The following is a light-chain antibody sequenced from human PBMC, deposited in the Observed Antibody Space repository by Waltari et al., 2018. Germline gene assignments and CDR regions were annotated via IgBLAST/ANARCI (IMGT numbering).Light chain of an antibody. CDR1: ALADHY. CDR2: KDN. J-gene: IGLJ2*01. CDR3: QSIDTTDTYPTVL. Sequence: SYELTQPPSVSVSPGQTARITCSGDALADHYAYWYQQKPGQAPVLVIYKDNERPSGIPGRFSGSSSGTAVTLTISGGQAEDEADFYCQSIDTTDTYPTVLFGGGTKLTVL. V-gene: IGLV3-25*03.